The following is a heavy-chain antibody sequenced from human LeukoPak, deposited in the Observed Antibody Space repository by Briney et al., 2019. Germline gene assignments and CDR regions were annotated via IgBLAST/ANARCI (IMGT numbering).Heavy chain of an antibody. V-gene: IGHV4-34*01. Sequence: SETLSLTCAVYGGSFSGYYWSWIRQPPGKGLEWIGEINHSGSTNYNPTLKSRVTISVDTSKNQFSLKLSSVTAADTAVYYCARLNSAKIAARRYFDYWGQGTLVTVSS. J-gene: IGHJ4*02. CDR3: ARLNSAKIAARRYFDY. D-gene: IGHD6-6*01. CDR1: GGSFSGYY. CDR2: INHSGST.